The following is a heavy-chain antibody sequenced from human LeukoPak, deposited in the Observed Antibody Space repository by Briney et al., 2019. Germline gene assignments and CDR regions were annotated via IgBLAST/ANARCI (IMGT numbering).Heavy chain of an antibody. CDR1: GGSISNYY. CDR3: AGVLRSSTHYYFYYYMDV. J-gene: IGHJ6*03. Sequence: TPSETLSLTCTVSGGSISNYYWSWIRQPAGKGLEWIGRIYSSGSTNYNASLRSRVTMSVDTSQNQFSLKLTSVTAADTAVYYCAGVLRSSTHYYFYYYMDVWAKGPRSPSP. CDR2: IYSSGST. D-gene: IGHD2-2*01. V-gene: IGHV4-4*07.